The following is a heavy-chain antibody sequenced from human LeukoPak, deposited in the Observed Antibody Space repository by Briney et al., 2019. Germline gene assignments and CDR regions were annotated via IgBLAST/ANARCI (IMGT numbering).Heavy chain of an antibody. D-gene: IGHD5-18*01. V-gene: IGHV2-70*01. CDR2: IDWDDDK. Sequence: RWSGPALVKLTQTLTLTCTFSGFSLSTRGMCVSWIRQPPGKALEWLALIDWDDDKYYSTSLKTRLTISKDTSKNQVVLTMTNMDPVDTATYYCARLRGYSSYFDYWGQGALVTVSS. J-gene: IGHJ4*02. CDR3: ARLRGYSSYFDY. CDR1: GFSLSTRGMC.